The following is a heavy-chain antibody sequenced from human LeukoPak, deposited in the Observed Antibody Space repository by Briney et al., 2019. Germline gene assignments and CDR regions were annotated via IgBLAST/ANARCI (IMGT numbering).Heavy chain of an antibody. Sequence: GGSLRLSCAASGFTFNNYAMTWVRQAPGKGLEWVSAISGSGGTTLYADSVKGRFTISRDNSKSTLYLQMNSLRDEDTAVYYCAKDQGIELWLKYFQHWGQGTLVTVSS. J-gene: IGHJ1*01. CDR1: GFTFNNYA. CDR2: ISGSGGTT. V-gene: IGHV3-23*01. D-gene: IGHD5-18*01. CDR3: AKDQGIELWLKYFQH.